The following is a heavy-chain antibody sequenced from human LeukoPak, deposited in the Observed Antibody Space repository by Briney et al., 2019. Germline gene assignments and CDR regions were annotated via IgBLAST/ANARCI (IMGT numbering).Heavy chain of an antibody. CDR1: GGSFSGYY. CDR3: ARGIAAAGGFDY. CDR2: INHSGST. V-gene: IGHV4-34*01. J-gene: IGHJ4*02. D-gene: IGHD6-13*01. Sequence: LSETLSLTCAVYGGSFSGYYWSWIRQPPGKGLEWIGEINHSGSTNYNPSLKSRVTISVDTSKNQFSLKLSSVTAADTAVYYCARGIAAAGGFDYWGQGTLVTVSS.